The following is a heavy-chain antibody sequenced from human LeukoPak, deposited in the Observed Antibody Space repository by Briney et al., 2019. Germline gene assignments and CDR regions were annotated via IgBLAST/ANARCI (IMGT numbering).Heavy chain of an antibody. Sequence: ASETLSLTCIVSGGSISSSYWSWIRQPPGKGLEWIGYVHYSGRTYYNSSLESRITVSIDTTKNQFSLKLKSVTAADTAVYYCARLWDCWGQGTLVTVSS. J-gene: IGHJ4*02. CDR3: ARLWDC. V-gene: IGHV4-59*08. D-gene: IGHD2-21*01. CDR2: VHYSGRT. CDR1: GGSISSSY.